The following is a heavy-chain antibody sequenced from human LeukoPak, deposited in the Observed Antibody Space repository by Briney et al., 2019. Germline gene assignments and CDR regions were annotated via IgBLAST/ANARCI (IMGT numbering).Heavy chain of an antibody. CDR1: GFTFDDYV. V-gene: IGHV3-43*02. J-gene: IGHJ5*02. CDR3: AKDIIPPHSSGSAS. CDR2: IGGNGDST. D-gene: IGHD6-19*01. Sequence: GGSLRLSRAASGFTFDDYVMHWVRQPPGKGLEWVSLIGGNGDSTYYADSVKGRFTISRDNSKNSLYLQMNSLRSEDTAFYFCAKDIIPPHSSGSASWGQGTLVTVSS.